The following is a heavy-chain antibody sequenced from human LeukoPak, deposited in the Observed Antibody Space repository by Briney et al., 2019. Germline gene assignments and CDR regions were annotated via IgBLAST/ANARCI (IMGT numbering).Heavy chain of an antibody. J-gene: IGHJ4*02. Sequence: SETQSLTCTVSGGSINISDYYWGWIRQPPGKGLEWIGCMHYSGNTYYNPSLRSRVTISVDTSENQFSLKVRSVTAADTAVYYCARRGTIDSGRPWNWGQGTLVTVSS. D-gene: IGHD1-26*01. CDR2: MHYSGNT. CDR3: ARRGTIDSGRPWN. V-gene: IGHV4-39*01. CDR1: GGSINISDYY.